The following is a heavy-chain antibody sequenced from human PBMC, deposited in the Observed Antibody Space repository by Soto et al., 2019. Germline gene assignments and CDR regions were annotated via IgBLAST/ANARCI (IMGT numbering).Heavy chain of an antibody. V-gene: IGHV1-2*02. J-gene: IGHJ6*02. CDR2: INPNSGGT. CDR1: GYTFTGYY. Sequence: QVQLVQSGAEVKKPGASVKVSCKASGYTFTGYYMHWVRQAPGQGLEWMGWINPNSGGTNYAQKFQGRVTMTRDTSISTAYMELSRLRSDDTAVYYCARERCTNGVCSEYYYYGMDVWGQGTTVTVSS. D-gene: IGHD2-8*01. CDR3: ARERCTNGVCSEYYYYGMDV.